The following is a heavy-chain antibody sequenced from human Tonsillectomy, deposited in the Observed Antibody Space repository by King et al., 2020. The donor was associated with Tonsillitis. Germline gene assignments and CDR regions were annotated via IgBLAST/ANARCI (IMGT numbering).Heavy chain of an antibody. J-gene: IGHJ4*02. Sequence: QLVQSGAEVKKPGASVKVSCKASGYAFTSYGISWVRQAPGQGLEWMGWSSVYNGDTNYAQKFQGRVTMTTDTSTSTAYMELRSLRSDDTAVYYCARPVSSGYYGVWGQGTLVTVSS. CDR2: SSVYNGDT. D-gene: IGHD3-22*01. CDR1: GYAFTSYG. CDR3: ARPVSSGYYGV. V-gene: IGHV1-18*04.